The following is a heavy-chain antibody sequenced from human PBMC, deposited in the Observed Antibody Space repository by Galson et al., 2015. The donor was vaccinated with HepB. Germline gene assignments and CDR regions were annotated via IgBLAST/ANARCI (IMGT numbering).Heavy chain of an antibody. J-gene: IGHJ4*02. CDR3: TRGRGTTGRHYFDN. CDR2: IYGGGTT. D-gene: IGHD3-16*01. CDR1: GFTVNSNY. V-gene: IGHV3-53*05. Sequence: SLRLSCAASGFTVNSNYLSWVRQAPGKGLEWVSRIYGGGTTKYGDSVKGRFTISRDSSKNTVYLQMNRLRRDDTAVHYCTRGRGTTGRHYFDNWGQGTLVAVSS.